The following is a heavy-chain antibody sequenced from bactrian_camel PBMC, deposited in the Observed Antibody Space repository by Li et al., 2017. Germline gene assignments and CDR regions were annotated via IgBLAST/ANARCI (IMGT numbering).Heavy chain of an antibody. V-gene: IGHV3S1*01. D-gene: IGHD6*01. Sequence: HVQLVESGGGSVETGGYLRLSCASSGYSYRSNCLAWFRQRPEKAREGVAILWTGDGATFYSHSVKGRFTISRSSGKNQQHLQLDSLKTEDTAWYYCAARNGSNWCGVGWTSFMFSAWGQGPRSPSP. J-gene: IGHJ6*01. CDR3: AARNGSNWCGVGWTSFMFSA. CDR1: GYSYRSNC. CDR2: LWTGDGAT.